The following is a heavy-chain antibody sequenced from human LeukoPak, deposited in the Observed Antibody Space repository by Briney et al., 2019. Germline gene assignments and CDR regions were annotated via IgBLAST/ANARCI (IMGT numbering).Heavy chain of an antibody. D-gene: IGHD3-10*01. Sequence: SETLSLTCTISGGSISRYYWTWIRQPPGKGLEWIGYIYYSGSTNYNPSLKSRVTISVDTSKNQFSLRLSSVTAADTAMYYCARGGYYGSGNDFRFDPWGQGTLVTVSS. CDR2: IYYSGST. V-gene: IGHV4-59*01. CDR1: GGSISRYY. CDR3: ARGGYYGSGNDFRFDP. J-gene: IGHJ5*02.